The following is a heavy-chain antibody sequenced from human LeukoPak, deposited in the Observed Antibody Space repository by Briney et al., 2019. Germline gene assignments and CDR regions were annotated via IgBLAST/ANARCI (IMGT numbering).Heavy chain of an antibody. Sequence: SETLSLTCAVYGGSFSDYFWSWLRQPPGKGLEWIGEISHSGSTTYNPSLKSRVTISVDTSKKQFSLKLSSVTAADTAVYYCVTYYFDSSGPKKNYWGQGTLVTVSS. CDR2: ISHSGST. D-gene: IGHD3-22*01. J-gene: IGHJ4*02. V-gene: IGHV4-34*01. CDR3: VTYYFDSSGPKKNY. CDR1: GGSFSDYF.